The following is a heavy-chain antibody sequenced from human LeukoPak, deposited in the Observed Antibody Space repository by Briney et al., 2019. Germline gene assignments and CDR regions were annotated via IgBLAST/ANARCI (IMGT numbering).Heavy chain of an antibody. J-gene: IGHJ4*02. CDR1: GFTFSNAW. CDR3: ARVSLYYYDSSGYDY. D-gene: IGHD3-22*01. V-gene: IGHV3-11*01. Sequence: GGSLRLSCAASGFTFSNAWMSWVRQAPGKGLEWVSYISSSGSTIYYADSVKGRFTISRDNAKNSLYLQMNSLRAEDTAVYYCARVSLYYYDSSGYDYWGQGTLVTVSS. CDR2: ISSSGSTI.